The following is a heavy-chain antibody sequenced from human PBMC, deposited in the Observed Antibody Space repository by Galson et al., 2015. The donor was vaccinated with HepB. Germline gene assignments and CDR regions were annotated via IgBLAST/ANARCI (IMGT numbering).Heavy chain of an antibody. V-gene: IGHV1-24*01. CDR3: ATDLRRYGQSAFDI. Sequence: SVKVSCKVSGYTLTELSMHWVRQAPGKGLEWMGGFDPEDGETIYAQKFQGRVTITEDTSTDTAYMELSSLRSEDTAVFYCATDLRRYGQSAFDIWGQGTMVTVSS. CDR2: FDPEDGET. J-gene: IGHJ3*02. D-gene: IGHD1-14*01. CDR1: GYTLTELS.